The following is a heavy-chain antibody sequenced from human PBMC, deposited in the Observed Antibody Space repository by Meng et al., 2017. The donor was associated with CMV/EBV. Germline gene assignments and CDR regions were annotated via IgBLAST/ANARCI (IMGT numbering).Heavy chain of an antibody. D-gene: IGHD2-2*01. CDR1: GFTFSNYW. CDR3: AKGEDIVVVPAADGVLGAFDI. Sequence: GESLKISCAASGFTFSNYWMTWVRRAPGKGLEWVANIKQDGSEKYYVDSVKGRFTISRDNAKNSLYLQMNSLRAEDTAVYYCAKGEDIVVVPAADGVLGAFDIWGQGTMVTVSS. J-gene: IGHJ3*02. CDR2: IKQDGSEK. V-gene: IGHV3-7*03.